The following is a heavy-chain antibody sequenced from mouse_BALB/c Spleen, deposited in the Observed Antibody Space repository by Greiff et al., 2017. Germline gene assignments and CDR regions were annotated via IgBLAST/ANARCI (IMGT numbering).Heavy chain of an antibody. Sequence: EVQVVESGGGLVQPGGSRKLSCAASGFSFSSFGMHWVRQAPEKGLEWVAYISSGSSTIYYADTVKGRFTISRDNPKNIRFLQMTSLRSEDTAMYYCARNEGLRRWFAYWGQGTLVTVSA. D-gene: IGHD2-4*01. J-gene: IGHJ3*01. CDR3: ARNEGLRRWFAY. CDR1: GFSFSSFG. V-gene: IGHV5-17*02. CDR2: ISSGSSTI.